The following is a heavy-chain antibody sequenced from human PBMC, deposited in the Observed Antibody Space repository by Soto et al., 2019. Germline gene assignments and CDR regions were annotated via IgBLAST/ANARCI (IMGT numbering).Heavy chain of an antibody. Sequence: ASVKVSCKPSGYTLNTYYLHWVRQAPGQGLEWMGIIHPSGGGSTYAQKFLGRVTMTRDTSTSTVFMELSSPRSADTAVYYCARGGHIAVVTASFDYWGQGTLVTVSS. J-gene: IGHJ4*02. V-gene: IGHV1-46*02. D-gene: IGHD2-21*02. CDR3: ARGGHIAVVTASFDY. CDR2: IHPSGGGS. CDR1: GYTLNTYY.